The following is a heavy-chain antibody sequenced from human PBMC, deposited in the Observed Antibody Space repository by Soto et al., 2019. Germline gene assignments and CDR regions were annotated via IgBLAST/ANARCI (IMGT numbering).Heavy chain of an antibody. CDR1: GFTFSSYG. J-gene: IGHJ4*02. D-gene: IGHD3-16*01. V-gene: IGHV3-33*01. CDR2: IWYDGSNK. CDR3: ARGESMPFFLDY. Sequence: GGSLRLSCAASGFTFSSYGMHWVRQAPGKGLEWVAVIWYDGSNKYYADSVKGRFTISRDNSKNTLYLQMNSLRAEDTAVYYGARGESMPFFLDYGGQGTLVTVSP.